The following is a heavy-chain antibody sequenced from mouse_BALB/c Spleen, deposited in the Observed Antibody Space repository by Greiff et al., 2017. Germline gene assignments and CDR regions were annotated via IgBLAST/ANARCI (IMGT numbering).Heavy chain of an antibody. CDR2: INPSNGGT. J-gene: IGHJ3*01. CDR3: TRRGPHFAWFAY. V-gene: IGHV1S81*02. Sequence: VQRVESGAELVKPGASVKLSCKASGYTFTSYYMYWVKQRPGQGLEWIGEINPSNGGTNFNEKFKSKATLTVDKSSSTAYMQLSSLTSEDSAVYYCTRRGPHFAWFAYWGQGTLVTVSA. CDR1: GYTFTSYY.